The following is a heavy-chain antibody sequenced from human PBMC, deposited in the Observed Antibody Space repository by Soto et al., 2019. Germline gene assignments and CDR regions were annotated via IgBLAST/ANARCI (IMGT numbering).Heavy chain of an antibody. D-gene: IGHD3-10*01. CDR3: TTDSTMVRGVYSYYFDY. V-gene: IGHV3-15*01. CDR2: IKSKTGGGTT. J-gene: IGHJ4*02. CDR1: GFTFSNAW. Sequence: GGSLRLSCAASGFTFSNAWMSWVRQAPGKGLEWVGRIKSKTGGGTTDYAAPVKGRFTISRDDSKITLYLQMNSLKTEDTAVYYCTTDSTMVRGVYSYYFDYWGQGTLVTVSS.